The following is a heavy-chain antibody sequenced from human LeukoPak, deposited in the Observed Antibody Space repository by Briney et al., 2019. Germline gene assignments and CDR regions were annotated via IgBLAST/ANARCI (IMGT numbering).Heavy chain of an antibody. D-gene: IGHD3-22*01. CDR1: GYTFTSYD. CDR2: MNPNSGNT. V-gene: IGHV1-8*01. CDR3: ARLTYYYDSSGYYSDY. J-gene: IGHJ4*02. Sequence: ASVKVSCKASGYTFTSYDINWARQATGQGLEWMGWMNPNSGNTGYAQKFQGGVTITRNTSISTAYMELSSLRSEDTAVYYCARLTYYYDSSGYYSDYWGQGTLVTVSS.